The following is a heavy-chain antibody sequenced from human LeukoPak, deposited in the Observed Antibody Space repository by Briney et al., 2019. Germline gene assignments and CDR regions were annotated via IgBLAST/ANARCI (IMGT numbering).Heavy chain of an antibody. D-gene: IGHD6-6*01. CDR2: IYYSGST. V-gene: IGHV4-59*11. Sequence: SETLSLTCTVSDGSISSHYWSWIRQPPGKGLEWIGYIYYSGSTNYNPSLKSRVTISVDTSKNQFSLKLSSVTAADTAVYYCARAVAARPGFVDYWGQGTLVTVSS. CDR1: DGSISSHY. J-gene: IGHJ4*02. CDR3: ARAVAARPGFVDY.